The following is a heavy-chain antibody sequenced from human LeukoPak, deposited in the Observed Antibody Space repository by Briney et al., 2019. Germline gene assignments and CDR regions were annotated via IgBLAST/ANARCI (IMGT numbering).Heavy chain of an antibody. V-gene: IGHV3-23*01. D-gene: IGHD4-17*01. J-gene: IGHJ3*02. CDR2: ISGSGGST. CDR1: GFTFSSYA. CDR3: AIPQTTDHVFDI. Sequence: GSLRLSCAASGFTFSSYAMSWVRQAPGKGLEWVSAISGSGGSTYYADSAKGRFTISRDNSKNTLYLQMNSLRAEDTAVYYCAIPQTTDHVFDIWGQGTMVTVSS.